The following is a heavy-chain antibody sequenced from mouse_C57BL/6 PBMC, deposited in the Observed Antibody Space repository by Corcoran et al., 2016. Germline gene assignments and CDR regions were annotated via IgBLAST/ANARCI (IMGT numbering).Heavy chain of an antibody. V-gene: IGHV3-6*01. CDR3: ARTPLWFYAMDY. CDR2: ISYDGSN. D-gene: IGHD2-2*01. CDR1: GYSITSGYY. J-gene: IGHJ4*01. Sequence: DVQLQESGPGLVKPSQSLSLTCSVTGYSITSGYYWNWIRQFPGNKLEWMGYISYDGSNNYNPSLKNRISITRDTSKNQFFLKLNSVTTEDTATYYCARTPLWFYAMDYWGQGTSVTVSS.